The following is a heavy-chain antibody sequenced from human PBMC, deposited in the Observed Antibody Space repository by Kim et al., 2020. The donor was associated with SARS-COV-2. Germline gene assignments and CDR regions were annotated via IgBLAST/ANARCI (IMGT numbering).Heavy chain of an antibody. CDR1: GGSFSGYY. D-gene: IGHD2-2*02. CDR3: ARVGFIVVVPAAIPRYFDY. V-gene: IGHV4-34*01. CDR2: INHSGST. J-gene: IGHJ4*02. Sequence: SETLSLTCAVYGGSFSGYYWSWIRQPPGKGLEWIGEINHSGSTNYNPSLKSRVTISVDTSKNQFSLKLSSVTAADTAVYYCARVGFIVVVPAAIPRYFDYWGQGTLVTVSS.